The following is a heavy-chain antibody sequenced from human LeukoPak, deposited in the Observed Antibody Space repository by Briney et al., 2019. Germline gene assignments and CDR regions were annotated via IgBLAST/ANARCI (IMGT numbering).Heavy chain of an antibody. D-gene: IGHD1-26*01. CDR1: GGSISTYY. Sequence: SETLSLTCTVSGGSISTYYWSWIRQPPGKGLEWIGYIYYSGSTNYNPSLKSRVTISVDTSKNQFSLKLSSVTAADTAVYYCARGARGSYSYWGQGTLVTVSS. CDR3: ARGARGSYSY. CDR2: IYYSGST. V-gene: IGHV4-59*08. J-gene: IGHJ4*02.